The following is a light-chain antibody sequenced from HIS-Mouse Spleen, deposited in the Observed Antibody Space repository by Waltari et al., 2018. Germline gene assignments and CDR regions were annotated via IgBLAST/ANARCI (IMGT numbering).Light chain of an antibody. Sequence: SYELTQPPSVSVSPGQTDSITCSGDKLGDKYACWYQQKPGQSPVLVIYQDGKRPSGIPERFSGSNSGNTATLTISGTQAMDEADYYCQAWDSSTGVFGGGTKLTVL. V-gene: IGLV3-1*01. CDR2: QDG. J-gene: IGLJ2*01. CDR1: KLGDKY. CDR3: QAWDSSTGV.